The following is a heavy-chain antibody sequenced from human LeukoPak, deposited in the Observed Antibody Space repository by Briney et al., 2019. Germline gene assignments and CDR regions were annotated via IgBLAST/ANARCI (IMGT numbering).Heavy chain of an antibody. J-gene: IGHJ3*02. CDR2: IYHSGST. CDR1: GGSISSSYYY. V-gene: IGHV4-39*07. Sequence: PSETLSLTCTVSGGSISSSYYYWGWVRQPPGKGLEWIGEIYHSGSTNYNPSLKSRVTISVDKSKNQFSLKLSSVTAADTAVYYCARGKRTLSTLARAGAFDIWGQGTMVTVSS. D-gene: IGHD2/OR15-2a*01. CDR3: ARGKRTLSTLARAGAFDI.